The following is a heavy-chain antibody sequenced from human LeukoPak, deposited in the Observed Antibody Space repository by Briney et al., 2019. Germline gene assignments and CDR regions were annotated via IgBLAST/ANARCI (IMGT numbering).Heavy chain of an antibody. V-gene: IGHV3-74*01. CDR1: GFTFSTSW. J-gene: IGHJ4*02. CDR3: VRDMGYYDKV. CDR2: INPDGSST. D-gene: IGHD3-22*01. Sequence: PGGSLRLSCAASGFTFSTSWMHWVRQAPGKGLVWVSRINPDGSSTDYADSVKGRFTISRDNAKNTLYLQMNSLRAEDAAVYYCVRDMGYYDKVWGQGTLVTVS.